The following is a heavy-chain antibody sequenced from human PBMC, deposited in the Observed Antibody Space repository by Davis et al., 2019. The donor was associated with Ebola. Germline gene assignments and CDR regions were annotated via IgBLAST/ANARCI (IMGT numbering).Heavy chain of an antibody. CDR1: GFTFGNYG. CDR3: AKDLRQWLTPHHLDF. CDR2: ISHDGRNI. Sequence: GESLKISCAVSGFTFGNYGMNWVRQAPGKGLEWIAFISHDGRNIPYAGSVWGRFTISRDNSRNTVYLQMNSLRAEDTAIYYCAKDLRQWLTPHHLDFWGQGTLVTVSS. V-gene: IGHV3-30*18. J-gene: IGHJ4*02. D-gene: IGHD6-19*01.